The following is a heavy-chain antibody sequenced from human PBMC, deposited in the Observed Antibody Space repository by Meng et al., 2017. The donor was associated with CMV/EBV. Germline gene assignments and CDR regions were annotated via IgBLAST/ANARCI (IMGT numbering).Heavy chain of an antibody. CDR1: GFTFSSYA. CDR2: LYSGGST. D-gene: IGHD2-2*03. J-gene: IGHJ3*02. V-gene: IGHV3-53*01. Sequence: GESLKISCAASGFTFSSYAMSWVRQAPGKGLEYVSVLYSGGSTYSADSVKGRFTMSRDTSKNTLYLQMNSLKAEDTAVYYCARLDNNAFDIWGQGTVVTVSS. CDR3: ARLDNNAFDI.